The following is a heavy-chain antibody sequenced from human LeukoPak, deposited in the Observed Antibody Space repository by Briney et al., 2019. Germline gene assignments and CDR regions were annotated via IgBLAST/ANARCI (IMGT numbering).Heavy chain of an antibody. CDR3: ARDLWFGEFQACPDY. Sequence: GGSLRLSCAASGFTFSSYAMHWVRQAPGKGLEWVAVISYDGSNKYYADSVKGRFTISRDNSKNTLYLQMNSLRAEDTAVYYCARDLWFGEFQACPDYWGQGTLVTVSS. CDR1: GFTFSSYA. D-gene: IGHD3-10*01. CDR2: ISYDGSNK. V-gene: IGHV3-30*04. J-gene: IGHJ4*02.